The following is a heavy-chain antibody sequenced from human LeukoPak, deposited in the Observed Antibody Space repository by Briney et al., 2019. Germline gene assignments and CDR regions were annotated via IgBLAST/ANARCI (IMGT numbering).Heavy chain of an antibody. V-gene: IGHV1-69*01. CDR2: IIPIFGTA. J-gene: IGHJ6*03. D-gene: IGHD3-10*01. Sequence: ASVKVSCKASGGTFSSYAISWVRQAPGQGLEWMGGIIPIFGTANYAQKFQGRVTITADESTSTAYMELRSLRSDDTAVYYCARDGDTMVRGVIADYYYYYMDVWGKGTTVTISS. CDR1: GGTFSSYA. CDR3: ARDGDTMVRGVIADYYYYYMDV.